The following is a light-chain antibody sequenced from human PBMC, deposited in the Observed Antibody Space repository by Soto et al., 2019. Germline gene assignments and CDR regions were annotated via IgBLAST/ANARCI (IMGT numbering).Light chain of an antibody. Sequence: EIVLTQSPGTLSLSPGERATLSCRVSQSISSSYLARYQKKPGQAPRLLIYNTSSRATGIPDRFSGSGSGTDFTLTISRLEPEDFAVYDCQQYGSSPRTFGQGTKVDIK. CDR2: NTS. CDR1: QSISSSY. CDR3: QQYGSSPRT. J-gene: IGKJ1*01. V-gene: IGKV3-20*01.